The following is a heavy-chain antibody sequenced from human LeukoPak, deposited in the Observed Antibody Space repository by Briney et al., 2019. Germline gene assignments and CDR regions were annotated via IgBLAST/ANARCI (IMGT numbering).Heavy chain of an antibody. CDR1: GFISSNYG. Sequence: GGSLRLSCVASGFISSNYGMHWVRQAPGKGLEWVAVIWSDESNKYYADSVKGRFTISRDISKSTLYLQMNSLRAEDTAVYYCTRGLGHFDFNSDPWGQGTLVIVSS. D-gene: IGHD3-3*01. J-gene: IGHJ5*02. CDR2: IWSDESNK. V-gene: IGHV3-33*01. CDR3: TRGLGHFDFNSDP.